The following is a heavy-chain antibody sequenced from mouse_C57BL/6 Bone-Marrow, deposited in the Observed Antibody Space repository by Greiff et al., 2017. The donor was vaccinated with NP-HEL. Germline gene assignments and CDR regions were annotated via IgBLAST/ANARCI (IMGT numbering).Heavy chain of an antibody. CDR2: IRSKSNNYAT. Sequence: EVKLQESGGGLVQPKGSLKLSCAASGFSFNTYAMNWVRQAPGKGLEWVARIRSKSNNYATYYADSVKDRFTISRDDSESMLYLQMNNLKTEDTAMYYCVRHGPAYYGSSYWYFDVWGTGTTVTVSS. J-gene: IGHJ1*03. V-gene: IGHV10-1*01. CDR3: VRHGPAYYGSSYWYFDV. CDR1: GFSFNTYA. D-gene: IGHD1-1*01.